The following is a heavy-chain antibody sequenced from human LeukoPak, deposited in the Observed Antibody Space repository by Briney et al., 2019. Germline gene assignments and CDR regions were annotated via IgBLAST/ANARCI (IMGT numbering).Heavy chain of an antibody. Sequence: PWASVKVSCKASGYTFTSYGISWVRQAPGQGLEWMGWISAYNGNTNYAQKLQGRVTITADESTSTAYMELSSLRSEDTAVYYCARSHLYYYGSGSYPHTNLDYWGQGTLVTVSS. J-gene: IGHJ4*02. V-gene: IGHV1-18*01. D-gene: IGHD3-10*01. CDR2: ISAYNGNT. CDR3: ARSHLYYYGSGSYPHTNLDY. CDR1: GYTFTSYG.